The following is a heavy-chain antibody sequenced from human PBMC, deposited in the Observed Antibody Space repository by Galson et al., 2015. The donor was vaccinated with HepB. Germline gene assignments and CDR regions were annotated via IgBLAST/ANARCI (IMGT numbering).Heavy chain of an antibody. CDR1: GYTFTGYY. Sequence: SVKVSCKASGYTFTGYYMHWVRKAPGQGLEWMGRINPSSGGTKSAQKFQDRVTMTRDTSISTAYMEVSRLRSDDTAVDYCARDRYDILTGGTDYYYCDMDVWGQGTTVTVS. D-gene: IGHD3-9*01. J-gene: IGHJ6*02. CDR2: INPSSGGT. CDR3: ARDRYDILTGGTDYYYCDMDV. V-gene: IGHV1-2*06.